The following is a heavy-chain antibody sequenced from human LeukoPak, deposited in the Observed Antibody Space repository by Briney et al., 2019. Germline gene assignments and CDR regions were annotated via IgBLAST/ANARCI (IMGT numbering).Heavy chain of an antibody. Sequence: RSLRLSCAAPGFTFSNYAMHWVRQAPGKGLDWVAVVAYDGSIAYYADSVRGRFTISRDDSKNTLYLQMNSLRTEDTAVYYCARDRIRGAPDYFDYWGQGTLVTVSS. V-gene: IGHV3-30*03. CDR1: GFTFSNYA. CDR3: ARDRIRGAPDYFDY. D-gene: IGHD3-10*01. J-gene: IGHJ4*02. CDR2: VAYDGSIA.